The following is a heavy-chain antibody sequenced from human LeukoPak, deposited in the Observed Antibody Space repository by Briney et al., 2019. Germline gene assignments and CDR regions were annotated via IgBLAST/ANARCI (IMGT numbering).Heavy chain of an antibody. J-gene: IGHJ4*02. D-gene: IGHD1-14*01. CDR3: AKDIATGNRLYCFDY. CDR1: GFTFDDYA. Sequence: PGGSLRLSCAASGFTFDDYAMHWVRQAPGKGLEWVSGISWNSGSIGYADSVKGRFTISRDNAKNSLYLQMNSLRAEDTALYYCAKDIATGNRLYCFDYWGQGTLVTVSS. CDR2: ISWNSGSI. V-gene: IGHV3-9*01.